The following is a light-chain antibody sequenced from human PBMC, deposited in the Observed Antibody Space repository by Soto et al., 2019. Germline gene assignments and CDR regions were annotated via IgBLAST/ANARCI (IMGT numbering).Light chain of an antibody. J-gene: IGLJ1*01. CDR1: SSDVDSYDY. CDR2: EVN. V-gene: IGLV2-8*01. Sequence: QSVLTQPPSASGSPGQSVAISCTGTSSDVDSYDYVSWYQHHPGKAPKLMIYEVNKRPSGVPDRLSGSKSGNTASLTVSVLQAEDEADYFCSSYAGSNNFPYVFGTGTKVTVL. CDR3: SSYAGSNNFPYV.